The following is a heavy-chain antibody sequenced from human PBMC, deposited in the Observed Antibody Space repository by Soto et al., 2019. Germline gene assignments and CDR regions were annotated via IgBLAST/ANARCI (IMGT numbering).Heavy chain of an antibody. D-gene: IGHD3-10*01. CDR3: AKDGITMVRGVIGARWFDP. Sequence: EVQLLESGGGLVQPGGSLRLSCAASGFTFSSYAMSWVRQAPGKGLEWVSAISGSGGSTYYADSVKGRFTISRDNSKNTMYLQMNGLRAEDTAVYYCAKDGITMVRGVIGARWFDPWGQGTLVTVSS. V-gene: IGHV3-23*01. CDR1: GFTFSSYA. CDR2: ISGSGGST. J-gene: IGHJ5*02.